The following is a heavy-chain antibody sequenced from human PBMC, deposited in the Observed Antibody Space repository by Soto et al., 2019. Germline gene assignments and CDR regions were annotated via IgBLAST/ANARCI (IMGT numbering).Heavy chain of an antibody. CDR3: ARDQPGLAAAGTGFDY. CDR1: GFTFSSYS. Sequence: GGSLRLSCAASGFTFSSYSMNWVRQAPGKGLEWVSYISSSSSTIYYADSVKGRFTISRDNAKNSLYLQMNSLRAEDTAVYYCARDQPGLAAAGTGFDYWGQGTLVTVSS. CDR2: ISSSSSTI. J-gene: IGHJ4*02. V-gene: IGHV3-48*01. D-gene: IGHD6-13*01.